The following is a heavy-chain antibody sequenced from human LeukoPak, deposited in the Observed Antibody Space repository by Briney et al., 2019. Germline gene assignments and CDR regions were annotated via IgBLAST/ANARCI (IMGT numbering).Heavy chain of an antibody. D-gene: IGHD3-3*01. J-gene: IGHJ4*02. V-gene: IGHV3-23*01. CDR2: IRSSGYTT. CDR3: TKARDDFGVDTIDY. CDR1: GFTFTSYA. Sequence: GGSLRLSCAVSGFTFTSYAMSWVRQAPGKGLEWVSAIRSSGYTTYYADSVRGRFTISRDNSKNTLDLQMNSLRAEDTAIYYCTKARDDFGVDTIDYWGQGTLVTVSS.